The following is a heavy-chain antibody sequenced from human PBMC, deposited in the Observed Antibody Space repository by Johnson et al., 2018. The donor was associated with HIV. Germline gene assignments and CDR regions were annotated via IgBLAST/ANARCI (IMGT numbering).Heavy chain of an antibody. CDR2: IKQDGSEK. Sequence: VQLVESGGGLVQPGGSLRLSCAASGFTFSSYWMSWVRQAPGKGLEWVANIKQDGSEKYYVDSVKGRFTISRDNAKNSLYLQMNSLRAEDTAVYYCARDIYDSSDDAFDIWGQGTMVTVSS. J-gene: IGHJ3*02. D-gene: IGHD3-22*01. V-gene: IGHV3-7*01. CDR1: GFTFSSYW. CDR3: ARDIYDSSDDAFDI.